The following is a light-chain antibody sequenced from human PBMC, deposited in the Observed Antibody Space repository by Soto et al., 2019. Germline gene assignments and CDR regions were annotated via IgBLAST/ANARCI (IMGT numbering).Light chain of an antibody. CDR3: QQYGNSPWT. Sequence: EIVLTQSPGTLSLSPGESATLSCRASQSVSSSYLAWYQQKPGQAPRLLIYGASRRDTGIPDSFSGTGFGTEFTLTITRPDPDDFAVYYCQQYGNSPWTFGQGTKVDI. J-gene: IGKJ1*01. V-gene: IGKV3-20*01. CDR2: GAS. CDR1: QSVSSSY.